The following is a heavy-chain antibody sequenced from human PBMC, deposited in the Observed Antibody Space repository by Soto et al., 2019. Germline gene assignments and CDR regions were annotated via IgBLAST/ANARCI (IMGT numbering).Heavy chain of an antibody. V-gene: IGHV4-4*02. CDR3: ARPRESGRYEVDWFDP. Sequence: QVQLQESGPGLVKPSGTLSLTCAVSGGSISSSNWWSWVRQPPGKGLEWIGEIYHSGSTNYNPSLKSRVPIAXXKXKXXFSLKLSSVTAADTAVYYCARPRESGRYEVDWFDPWGQGTLVTVSS. CDR2: IYHSGST. CDR1: GGSISSSNW. J-gene: IGHJ5*02. D-gene: IGHD1-26*01.